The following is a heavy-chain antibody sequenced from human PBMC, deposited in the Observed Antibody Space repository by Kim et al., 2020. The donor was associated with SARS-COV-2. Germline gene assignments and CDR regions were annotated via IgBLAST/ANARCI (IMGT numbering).Heavy chain of an antibody. CDR3: ARELQGWYFGL. D-gene: IGHD2-21*02. V-gene: IGHV3-30*04. CDR2: ISYDGSNK. CDR1: GFTFSSYA. Sequence: GGSLRLSCAASGFTFSSYAMHWVRQAPGKGLEWVAVISYDGSNKYYADSVKGRFTISRDNSKTTLYLQMNSRRAEDTAVYYCARELQGWYFGLWGRGTL. J-gene: IGHJ2*01.